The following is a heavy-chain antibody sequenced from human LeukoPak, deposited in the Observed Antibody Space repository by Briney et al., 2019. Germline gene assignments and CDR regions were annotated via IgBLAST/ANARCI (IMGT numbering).Heavy chain of an antibody. J-gene: IGHJ5*02. CDR1: GGSISGSSYY. V-gene: IGHV4-39*01. CDR2: IYYSGST. Sequence: PSETLSLTCTVSGGSISGSSYYWGWIRQPPGKGLEWFGSIYYSGSTYYNPSRKSRVTISVDTSKNQFSLKLSSVTAADTAVYSCARGPPRITGTTRWFDPWGQGTLVIVSS. D-gene: IGHD1-7*01. CDR3: ARGPPRITGTTRWFDP.